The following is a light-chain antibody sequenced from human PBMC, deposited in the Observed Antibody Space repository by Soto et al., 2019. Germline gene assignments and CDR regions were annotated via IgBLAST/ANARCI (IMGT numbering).Light chain of an antibody. Sequence: EIVLTQSPAALSVSPGERATLSCRASQSIDTYLAWYQQKPGQAPRPLIYGASNRATGIPARFSGSGSGTEFTLTISSLQSEDFAVYYCQQYGQWPRGTFGQGTKLEI. CDR2: GAS. V-gene: IGKV3-15*01. CDR3: QQYGQWPRGT. J-gene: IGKJ2*01. CDR1: QSIDTY.